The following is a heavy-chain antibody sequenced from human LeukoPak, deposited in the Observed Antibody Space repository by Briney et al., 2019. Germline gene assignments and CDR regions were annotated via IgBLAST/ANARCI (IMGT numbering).Heavy chain of an antibody. Sequence: ASVKVSCRTSGYTFTGYYTHWVRQAPGQGLEWMGRINPNSGGTNYAQKFQGRVTMTRDTSISTAYMELSRLTSDDTAVYYCARDRGGSGTSCYDYWGQGTLVTVSS. CDR2: INPNSGGT. V-gene: IGHV1-2*06. D-gene: IGHD2-2*01. CDR3: ARDRGGSGTSCYDY. CDR1: GYTFTGYY. J-gene: IGHJ4*02.